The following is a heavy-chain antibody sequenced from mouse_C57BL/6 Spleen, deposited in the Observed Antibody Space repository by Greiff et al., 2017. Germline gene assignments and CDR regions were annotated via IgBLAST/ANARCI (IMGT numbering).Heavy chain of an antibody. D-gene: IGHD2-3*01. J-gene: IGHJ1*03. Sequence: DVKLQESGPELVKPGDSVKISCKASGYSFTGYFMNWVMQSHGKSLEWIGRINPYNGDTFYNQKFKGKATLTVDKSSSTAHMELRSLTSEDSAVYYCARRIYDGYYVWYFDVWGTGTTVTVSS. CDR3: ARRIYDGYYVWYFDV. V-gene: IGHV1-20*01. CDR1: GYSFTGYF. CDR2: INPYNGDT.